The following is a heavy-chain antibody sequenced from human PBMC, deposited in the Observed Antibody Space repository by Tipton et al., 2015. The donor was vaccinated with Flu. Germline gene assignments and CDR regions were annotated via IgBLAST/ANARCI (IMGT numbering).Heavy chain of an antibody. J-gene: IGHJ5*02. CDR2: IHTGGST. CDR1: GFTVSTYF. D-gene: IGHD4-11*01. V-gene: IGHV3-53*01. Sequence: GSLRLSCAASGFTVSTYFMGWVRQAPGKGLEWVSVIHTGGSTHYADSVKGRFTISRDNSKNTLYFQMNSLTAEDTAVYYCARRDYSNYVSEPKNWFDPWGQGTLVTVSS. CDR3: ARRDYSNYVSEPKNWFDP.